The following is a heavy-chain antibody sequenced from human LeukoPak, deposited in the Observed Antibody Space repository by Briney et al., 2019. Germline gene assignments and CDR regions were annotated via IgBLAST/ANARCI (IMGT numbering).Heavy chain of an antibody. D-gene: IGHD6-6*01. J-gene: IGHJ4*02. CDR1: GYSFTSYW. CDR3: AIVSSSDLGYFDY. CDR2: IYPGDSDT. V-gene: IGHV5-51*01. Sequence: GESLKISCKVSGYSFTSYWIGWVRQMPGKGLEWMGIIYPGDSDTRYSPSFQGQVTISADKSISTAYLQWSSLKASDTAMYYCAIVSSSDLGYFDYWGQGTLVTVSS.